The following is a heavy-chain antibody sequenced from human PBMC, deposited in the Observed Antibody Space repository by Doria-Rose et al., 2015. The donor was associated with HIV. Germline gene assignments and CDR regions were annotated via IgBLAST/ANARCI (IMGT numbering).Heavy chain of an antibody. CDR2: INQGGST. CDR3: ARRSQLWLGRPYYFDF. Sequence: VQLQQWGAGLLKPSETLSLTCAVYGGSFSGYYWSWIRQSPGNRLEWIGEINQGGSTDYTPSLKSRVAISVDTSKNQFSLKLDSVTAADTAVYYCARRSQLWLGRPYYFDFW. D-gene: IGHD6-19*01. V-gene: IGHV4-34*02. CDR1: GGSFSGYY. J-gene: IGHJ4*01.